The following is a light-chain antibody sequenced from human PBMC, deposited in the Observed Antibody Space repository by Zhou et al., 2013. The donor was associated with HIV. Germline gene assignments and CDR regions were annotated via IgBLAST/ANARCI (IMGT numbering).Light chain of an antibody. CDR2: RAS. CDR3: QQYNNWPRT. V-gene: IGKV3-15*01. CDR1: QGISSS. J-gene: IGKJ1*01. Sequence: EIVMTQSPDTLSVSPGERATLSCRASQGISSSLAWYQQKPGQAPRLIIFRASTRATGIPARFSGSGSGTEFTLTISSMQSEDFAIYYCQQYNNWPRTFGQGTKGG.